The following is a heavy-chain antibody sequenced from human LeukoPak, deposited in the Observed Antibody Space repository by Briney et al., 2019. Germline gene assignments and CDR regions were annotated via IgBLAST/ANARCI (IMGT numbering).Heavy chain of an antibody. Sequence: SETLSLTCTVSGGSISTYYWSRIRQPPGKGLEWIGYIYYSGSTHYNPSLRSRVTISVDTSKNQFSLKLSSVTAADTAVYYCARTWDILTGFDAFDIWGQGTVVTVSS. V-gene: IGHV4-59*01. J-gene: IGHJ3*02. D-gene: IGHD3-9*01. CDR2: IYYSGST. CDR3: ARTWDILTGFDAFDI. CDR1: GGSISTYY.